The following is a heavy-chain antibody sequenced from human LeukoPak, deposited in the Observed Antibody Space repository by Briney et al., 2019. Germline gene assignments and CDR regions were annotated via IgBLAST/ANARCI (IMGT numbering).Heavy chain of an antibody. CDR2: VSLTGLT. J-gene: IGHJ4*02. CDR3: SRENGAFSPFGY. D-gene: IGHD2-8*01. V-gene: IGHV4-4*02. Sequence: KPSETLSLTCGVSGGSITSTNWWSWVRPPPGQGLEWIGEVSLTGLTNYNPSLSSRVIMALDTSKNHLSLNLTSVTAADTAIYYCSRENGAFSPFGYWGQGTLVIVPS. CDR1: GGSITSTNW.